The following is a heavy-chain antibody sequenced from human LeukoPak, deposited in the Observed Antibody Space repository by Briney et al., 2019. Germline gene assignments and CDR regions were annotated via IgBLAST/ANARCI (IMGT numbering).Heavy chain of an antibody. Sequence: PSETLSLTCTVSGGSISSYYWSWIRQPPGKGLEWIGYIYYSGSTNYNPSLKSRVTISVDTSKNQFSLKLSSVTAADTAVYYCARHGTATAHYYYYGMDVWGQGTTVTVSS. J-gene: IGHJ6*02. V-gene: IGHV4-59*01. D-gene: IGHD5-18*01. CDR1: GGSISSYY. CDR3: ARHGTATAHYYYYGMDV. CDR2: IYYSGST.